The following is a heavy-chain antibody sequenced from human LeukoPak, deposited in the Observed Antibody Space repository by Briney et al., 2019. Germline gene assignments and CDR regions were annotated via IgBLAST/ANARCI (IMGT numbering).Heavy chain of an antibody. J-gene: IGHJ4*02. CDR2: IYSSGTT. CDR1: GGFISNYY. Sequence: SETLSLTCTVSGGFISNYYWSWIRQPAGKGLEWIGRIYSSGTTKYNPSLKSRVTISVDKSKNQFSLKLSSVTAADTAVYYCARALRSGDYFDYWGQGTPVTVSS. D-gene: IGHD2-15*01. V-gene: IGHV4-4*07. CDR3: ARALRSGDYFDY.